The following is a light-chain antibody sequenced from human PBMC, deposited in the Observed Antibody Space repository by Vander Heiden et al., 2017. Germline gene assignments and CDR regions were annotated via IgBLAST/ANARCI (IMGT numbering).Light chain of an antibody. V-gene: IGKV1-33*01. CDR1: QEISNY. CDR3: QQYDNLGFT. Sequence: DIQMTQSPSSLSASVGDRVTITCQASQEISNYLNWYQQKPGKAPKLLIYDASNLETGVPSRFSGSGSGTDFTFTISSLQPEEIATYYCQQYDNLGFTFGPGTKVDIK. J-gene: IGKJ3*01. CDR2: DAS.